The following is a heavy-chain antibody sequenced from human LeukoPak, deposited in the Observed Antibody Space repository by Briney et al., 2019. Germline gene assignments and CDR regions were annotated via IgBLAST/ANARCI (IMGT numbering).Heavy chain of an antibody. J-gene: IGHJ4*02. CDR2: INAYNGNT. D-gene: IGHD6-13*01. V-gene: IGHV1-18*01. CDR3: AGDRANSSSWFRFDY. Sequence: ASVKVSCKASGYTFTSYGISWVRQAPGQGLEWMGWINAYNGNTNYAQKLQGRVTMTTDTSTSTSYMELRSLRSDDTAVYYCAGDRANSSSWFRFDYWGQGTLVTVSS. CDR1: GYTFTSYG.